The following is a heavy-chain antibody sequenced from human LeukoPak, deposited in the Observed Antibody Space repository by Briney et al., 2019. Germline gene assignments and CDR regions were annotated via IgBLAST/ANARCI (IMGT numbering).Heavy chain of an antibody. CDR1: GGSISSNKW. V-gene: IGHV4-4*02. D-gene: IGHD3-22*01. J-gene: IGHJ4*02. CDR2: VVHSGST. Sequence: SETLSLTCAVSGGSISSNKWWSWLRQAPGKGLEWLGEVVHSGSTNYDPSLKSRVTISVDKSKNQFSLRLNSVTAADTAVYYCARRDYYDNSDDNYHSFEYWGQGTLVTVSS. CDR3: ARRDYYDNSDDNYHSFEY.